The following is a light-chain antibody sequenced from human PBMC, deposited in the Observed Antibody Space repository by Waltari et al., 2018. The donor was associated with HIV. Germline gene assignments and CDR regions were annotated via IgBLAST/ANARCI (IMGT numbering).Light chain of an antibody. CDR3: QQYHRWPPLT. V-gene: IGKV3-15*01. CDR2: GAS. J-gene: IGKJ4*01. CDR1: QSIGTN. Sequence: EIVMTQSPDTLSVSPGDRASLFCRASQSIGTNLAWYQHKPGKAPRLLIYGASTRATDIPARFSGSGSGTEFTLTISSLQSEDFAVYSCQQYHRWPPLTFGGGTKVEIK.